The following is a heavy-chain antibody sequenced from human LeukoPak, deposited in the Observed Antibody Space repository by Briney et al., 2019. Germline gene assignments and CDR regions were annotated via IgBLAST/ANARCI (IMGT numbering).Heavy chain of an antibody. Sequence: SETLSLTCTVSGGSISSYYWSWIRQPAGKGLEWIGRISTSGSTNYNPSLKSRVTISVDTSKNQFSLKLSSVTAADTAVYYCARYYYGSGSYSFPFDYWGQGTLVTVSS. CDR1: GGSISSYY. CDR3: ARYYYGSGSYSFPFDY. J-gene: IGHJ4*02. V-gene: IGHV4-4*07. CDR2: ISTSGST. D-gene: IGHD3-10*01.